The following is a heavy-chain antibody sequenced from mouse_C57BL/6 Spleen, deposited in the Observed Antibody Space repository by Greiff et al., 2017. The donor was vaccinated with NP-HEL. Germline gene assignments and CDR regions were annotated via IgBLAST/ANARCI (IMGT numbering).Heavy chain of an antibody. Sequence: QVQLQQPGAELVMPGASVKLSCKASGYTFTSYWMHWVKQRPGQGLEWIGEIDPSDSYTNYNQKFKGKSTLTVDKSSSTAYMQLSSLTSEDSAVYYCARNGNYSSYYAMDYWGQGTSVTVSS. V-gene: IGHV1-69*01. CDR2: IDPSDSYT. D-gene: IGHD2-1*01. CDR1: GYTFTSYW. CDR3: ARNGNYSSYYAMDY. J-gene: IGHJ4*01.